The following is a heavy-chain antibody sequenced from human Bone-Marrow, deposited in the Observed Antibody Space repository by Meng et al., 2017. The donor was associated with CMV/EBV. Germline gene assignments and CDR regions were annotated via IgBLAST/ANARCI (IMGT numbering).Heavy chain of an antibody. J-gene: IGHJ4*02. CDR2: IYTSGST. D-gene: IGHD3-22*01. V-gene: IGHV4-4*07. CDR3: ARGKYSGGYYPLDY. Sequence: SGPGHVNPSQTLPPTCPFLGGSIRSYYWSWIRPPAGKGLEWIGRIYTSGSTNYNPSLKSRVTMSVDTSKNQFSLKLTSVTAADSALYYCARGKYSGGYYPLDYWGQGTLVTVSS. CDR1: GGSIRSYY.